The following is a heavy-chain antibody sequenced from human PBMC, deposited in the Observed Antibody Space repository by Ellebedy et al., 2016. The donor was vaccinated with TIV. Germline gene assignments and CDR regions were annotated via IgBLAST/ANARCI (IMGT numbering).Heavy chain of an antibody. Sequence: ASVKVSXXASGYTFTSYYMHWVRQAPGQGLEWMGIINPSGGSTSYAQKFQGRVTMTRDTSTSTVYMELSSLRSEDTAVYYCARDPHYYGSGSQTRPFDYWGQGTLVTVSS. CDR3: ARDPHYYGSGSQTRPFDY. CDR1: GYTFTSYY. V-gene: IGHV1-46*01. CDR2: INPSGGST. J-gene: IGHJ4*02. D-gene: IGHD3-10*01.